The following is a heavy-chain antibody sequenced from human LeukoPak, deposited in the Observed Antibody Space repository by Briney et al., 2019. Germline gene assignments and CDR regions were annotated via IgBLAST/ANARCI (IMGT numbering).Heavy chain of an antibody. Sequence: ASVKVSCKASGYTFTSYGISWVRQAPGQGLEWMGWISAYNGNTNHAQKLQGRGTMTTDTSTSTAYMELRSLRSDDTAVYYWARDPSISCSWAGGHWFDPWGQGTLVTVSS. D-gene: IGHD6-13*01. V-gene: IGHV1-18*01. CDR1: GYTFTSYG. CDR3: ARDPSISCSWAGGHWFDP. J-gene: IGHJ5*02. CDR2: ISAYNGNT.